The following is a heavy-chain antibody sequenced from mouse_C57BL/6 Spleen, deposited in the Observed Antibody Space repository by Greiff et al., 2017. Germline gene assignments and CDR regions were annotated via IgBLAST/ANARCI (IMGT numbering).Heavy chain of an antibody. CDR1: GFTFTDYY. V-gene: IGHV7-3*01. J-gene: IGHJ4*01. CDR3: ARRDYDAAMDY. CDR2: LRNKANGYTT. Sequence: EVKLVESGGGLVQPGGSLSLSCAASGFTFTDYYMSWVRQPPGKALEWLGFLRNKANGYTTEYSASVKGRFTISRDNSQSILYLQLNALRAEDSATYYCARRDYDAAMDYWGQGTSGTVSS. D-gene: IGHD2-4*01.